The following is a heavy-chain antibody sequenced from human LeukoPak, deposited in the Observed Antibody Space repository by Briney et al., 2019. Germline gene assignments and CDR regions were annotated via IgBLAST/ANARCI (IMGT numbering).Heavy chain of an antibody. CDR1: GFTFSSNA. Sequence: PGGSLRLSCAASGFTFSSNAMHWVRQAPGKGLEWVAVISYDGSNKYYADSVKGRFTISRDNSKNTLYLQMNSLRAEDTAVYYCASARVPIPYYYMDVWGKGTTVTVSS. J-gene: IGHJ6*03. CDR3: ASARVPIPYYYMDV. V-gene: IGHV3-30-3*01. D-gene: IGHD2-2*02. CDR2: ISYDGSNK.